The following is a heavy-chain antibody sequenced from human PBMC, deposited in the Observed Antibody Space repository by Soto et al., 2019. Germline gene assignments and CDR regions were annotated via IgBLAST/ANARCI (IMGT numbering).Heavy chain of an antibody. CDR3: VRENGCSSSMFAFDY. Sequence: EVQLLESGGGLVQPGGSLRLSCAASGFTFSSYAMSWVRQAPGKGLEWVSAISGSGGSTYYADSVKGRFTISRDNSKNPLYLQMNSLRAEDTAVYYCVRENGCSSSMFAFDYWGQGTLVTVSS. CDR1: GFTFSSYA. D-gene: IGHD6-13*01. V-gene: IGHV3-23*01. J-gene: IGHJ4*02. CDR2: ISGSGGST.